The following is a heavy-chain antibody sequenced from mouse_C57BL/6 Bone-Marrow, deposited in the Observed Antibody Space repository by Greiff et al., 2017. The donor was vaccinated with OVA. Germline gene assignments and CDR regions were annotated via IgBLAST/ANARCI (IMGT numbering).Heavy chain of an antibody. Sequence: EVKLMESGPGLAKPSQTPSLTCSVTGYSITSDYWNWIRKFPGNKLEYMGYISYSGSTYYNPSLKSRISITRDTSKNQYYLQLNSVTTEDTATYYCARIPYYGSSRYFDVWGTGTTVTVSS. CDR1: GYSITSDY. CDR3: ARIPYYGSSRYFDV. CDR2: ISYSGST. D-gene: IGHD1-1*01. V-gene: IGHV3-8*01. J-gene: IGHJ1*03.